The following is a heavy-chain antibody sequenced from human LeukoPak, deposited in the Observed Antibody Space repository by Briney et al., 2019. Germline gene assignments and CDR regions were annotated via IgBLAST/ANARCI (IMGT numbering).Heavy chain of an antibody. Sequence: GGSLRLSCAASGFTFSSYGMHWVRQAPGKGPEWVAFIRYDGSNKYYADSVKGRFTISRDNSKNTLYLQMNSLRAEDTAVYYCAKDLPYSSSWLSGYWGQGTLVTVSS. D-gene: IGHD6-13*01. J-gene: IGHJ4*02. CDR3: AKDLPYSSSWLSGY. CDR1: GFTFSSYG. V-gene: IGHV3-30*02. CDR2: IRYDGSNK.